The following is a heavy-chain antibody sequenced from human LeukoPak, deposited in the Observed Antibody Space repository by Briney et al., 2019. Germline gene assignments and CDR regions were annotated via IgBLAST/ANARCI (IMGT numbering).Heavy chain of an antibody. CDR3: ARGSHYYDSSGYYLAY. Sequence: GGSLRLSCAASGFTFDDYGINWVRQAPGKGLEWVSGINWNGGSTSYADSVKGRFTISRDNAKNSLYLQTNSLRVEDTALYYCARGSHYYDSSGYYLAYWGQGTLVTVSS. J-gene: IGHJ4*02. CDR1: GFTFDDYG. CDR2: INWNGGST. D-gene: IGHD3-22*01. V-gene: IGHV3-20*04.